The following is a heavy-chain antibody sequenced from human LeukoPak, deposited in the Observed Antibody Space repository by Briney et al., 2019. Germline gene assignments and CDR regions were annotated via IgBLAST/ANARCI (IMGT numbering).Heavy chain of an antibody. CDR3: ARGPTISETGYFDF. V-gene: IGHV4-34*01. CDR2: IDHRGDT. Sequence: SEALSLTCAVYGGSFSRYYWSWIRQSPGKGLEWIAEIDHRGDTNYNPSVKSRVTISVDTSKNQFSLKVRSLSAADTAVYYCARGPTISETGYFDFRGQGTPVTVSS. J-gene: IGHJ4*03. D-gene: IGHD1-1*01. CDR1: GGSFSRYY.